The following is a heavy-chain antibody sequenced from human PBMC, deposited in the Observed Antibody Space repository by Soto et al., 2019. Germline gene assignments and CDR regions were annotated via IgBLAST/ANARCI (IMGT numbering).Heavy chain of an antibody. CDR2: ISGSGGST. CDR3: EKVSDIRGEADAFDI. Sequence: GGSLRLSCAASGFTFSSYAMSWVRQAPGKGLEWVSAISGSGGSTYYADSVKGRFTISRDNSKNTLYLQMNSLRAEATAVYYCEKVSDIRGEADAFDIWGQGTMVTVSS. CDR1: GFTFSSYA. J-gene: IGHJ3*02. V-gene: IGHV3-23*01. D-gene: IGHD3-16*01.